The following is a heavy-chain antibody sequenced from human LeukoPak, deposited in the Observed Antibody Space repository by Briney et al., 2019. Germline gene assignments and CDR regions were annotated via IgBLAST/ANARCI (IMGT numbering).Heavy chain of an antibody. CDR3: AKDSMVRGVTVFDY. CDR2: ISGSGGST. Sequence: GGSLRLSCAASGFTFSSYAMSWVRQAPGNGLEWVSAISGSGGSTYYADSVKGRFTISRDNSKNTLYLQMSSLRAEDTAVYYCAKDSMVRGVTVFDYWGQGTLVTVSS. V-gene: IGHV3-23*01. J-gene: IGHJ4*02. D-gene: IGHD3-10*01. CDR1: GFTFSSYA.